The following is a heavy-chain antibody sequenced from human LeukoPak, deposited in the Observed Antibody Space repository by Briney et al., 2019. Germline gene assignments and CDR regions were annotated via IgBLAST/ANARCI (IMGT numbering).Heavy chain of an antibody. CDR2: IWYDGSKK. Sequence: PGGSLRLSCAASGFTLSSYGMHWVRQAPGKGLEWVVVIWYDGSKKYYADSVKGRLTISRDNSKNTLYLQMNSLRAEDTAVYYCARDGRGMDVWGQGTTVTVSS. CDR1: GFTLSSYG. J-gene: IGHJ6*02. D-gene: IGHD1-1*01. CDR3: ARDGRGMDV. V-gene: IGHV3-33*01.